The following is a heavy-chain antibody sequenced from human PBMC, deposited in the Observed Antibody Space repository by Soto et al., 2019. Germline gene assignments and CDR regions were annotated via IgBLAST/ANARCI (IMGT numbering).Heavy chain of an antibody. CDR3: ARVPSEAIFGVVITYYFDY. Sequence: SVKVSCKASGGTFSSYAISWVRQAPGQGLEWMGGIIPIFGTANYAQKFQGRVTITADESTSTAYMELSSLRPEDTAVYYCARVPSEAIFGVVITYYFDYWGQGTLVTVSS. D-gene: IGHD3-3*01. V-gene: IGHV1-69*13. CDR1: GGTFSSYA. J-gene: IGHJ4*02. CDR2: IIPIFGTA.